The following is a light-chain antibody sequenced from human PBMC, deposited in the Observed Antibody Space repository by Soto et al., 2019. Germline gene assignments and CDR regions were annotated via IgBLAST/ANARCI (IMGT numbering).Light chain of an antibody. Sequence: EIVMTQSPATLSLSPGEISTLSGRASQSVSSNLAWYQQKPGQAPRLLIYGASTRATGIPARFSGSGSGTEFTLTISSLQSEDFAVYYCQQYNNWPRTFGQGTKVDIK. CDR1: QSVSSN. J-gene: IGKJ1*01. CDR2: GAS. CDR3: QQYNNWPRT. V-gene: IGKV3-15*01.